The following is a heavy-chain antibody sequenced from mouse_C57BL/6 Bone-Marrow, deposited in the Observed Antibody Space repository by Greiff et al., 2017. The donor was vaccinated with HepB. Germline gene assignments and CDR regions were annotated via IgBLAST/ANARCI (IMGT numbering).Heavy chain of an antibody. CDR3: ASHEGGGLRRGYAMDY. J-gene: IGHJ4*01. CDR1: GYTFTEYT. V-gene: IGHV1-62-2*01. D-gene: IGHD2-4*01. CDR2: FYPGSGSI. Sequence: QVQLQQSGAELVKPGASVKLSCKASGYTFTEYTIHWVKQRSGQGLEWIGWFYPGSGSIKYNEKFKDKATLTADKSSSTVYMEISRLTSEDSAVYFSASHEGGGLRRGYAMDYWGQGTSVTVSS.